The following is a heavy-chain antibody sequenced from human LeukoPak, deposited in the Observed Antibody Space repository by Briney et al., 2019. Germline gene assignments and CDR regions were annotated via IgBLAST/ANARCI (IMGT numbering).Heavy chain of an antibody. CDR1: GFTFSSYA. V-gene: IGHV3-23*01. CDR3: AKDERGYSYGAYYFDY. Sequence: GGSLRLSCAASGFTFSSYAMSWVRQAPGKGLEWVSAISGSGGSTYYADSVKGRFTISRDNSKNTLYLQMNSLRAEGTAVYYCAKDERGYSYGAYYFDYWGQGTLVTVSS. J-gene: IGHJ4*02. D-gene: IGHD5-18*01. CDR2: ISGSGGST.